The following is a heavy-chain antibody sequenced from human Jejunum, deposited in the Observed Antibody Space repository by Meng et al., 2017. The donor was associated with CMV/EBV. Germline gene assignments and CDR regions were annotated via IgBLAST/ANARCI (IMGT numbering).Heavy chain of an antibody. D-gene: IGHD6-13*01. CDR2: ISSSSAII. Sequence: SLRISCAASGFDFPTYTMNWVRQAPGKGLEWVSAISSSSAIIAYADSVKGRFTISRDNAKNSLYLQLNSPRAEDTAMYYCASVGYGYWGQGTMVTVSS. CDR3: ASVGYGY. J-gene: IGHJ4*02. V-gene: IGHV3-21*01. CDR1: GFDFPTYT.